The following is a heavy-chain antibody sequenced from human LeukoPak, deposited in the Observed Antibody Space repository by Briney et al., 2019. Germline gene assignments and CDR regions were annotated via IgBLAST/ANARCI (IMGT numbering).Heavy chain of an antibody. CDR3: AASLPNIVVVPAAKGPFGS. CDR1: GFTIRIYG. J-gene: IGHJ5*02. D-gene: IGHD2-2*01. Sequence: GTSLRLSCAVSGFTIRIYGMHWVRQAPGKGLEWVAIISHDGGAEHYGDSVKGRFTISRDDSKNTLYLQMSSLRAEDTAVYYCAASLPNIVVVPAAKGPFGSWGQGTLVTVSS. V-gene: IGHV3-30*03. CDR2: ISHDGGAE.